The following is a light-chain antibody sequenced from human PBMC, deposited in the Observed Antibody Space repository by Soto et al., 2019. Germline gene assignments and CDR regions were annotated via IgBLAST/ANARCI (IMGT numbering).Light chain of an antibody. V-gene: IGKV3-15*01. CDR2: GTS. Sequence: EIVMTQSPATLSLSPWERATLSFRASQSVYRNVVWYQQKPGHPPRLLIYGTSTRATGIPARFSGSGSGTEFTLIISSLKPEDFAVYYCQQYNDWTRTFGHGTQVDIK. CDR1: QSVYRN. J-gene: IGKJ1*01. CDR3: QQYNDWTRT.